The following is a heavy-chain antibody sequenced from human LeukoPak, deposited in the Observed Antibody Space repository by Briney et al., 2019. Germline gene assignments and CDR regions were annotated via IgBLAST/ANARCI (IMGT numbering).Heavy chain of an antibody. CDR1: GFTFSSYG. CDR3: VRESSMAARLETDY. CDR2: ISYDGSNK. J-gene: IGHJ4*02. Sequence: GGSLRLSCAASGFTFSSYGMHWVRQAPGKGLEWVAVISYDGSNKYYADSVKGRFTISRDNARNSLYLQMNSLRAEDTAVYYCVRESSMAARLETDYWGLETSVIVSS. V-gene: IGHV3-30*03. D-gene: IGHD6-6*01.